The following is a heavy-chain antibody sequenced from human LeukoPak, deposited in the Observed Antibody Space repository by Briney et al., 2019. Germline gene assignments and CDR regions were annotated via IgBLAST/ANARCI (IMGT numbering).Heavy chain of an antibody. CDR2: VNPSGDST. J-gene: IGHJ4*02. CDR3: ARGSSSSIADY. Sequence: ASVKVSCKASGGTFSSYAISWVRQAPGQGLEWMGIVNPSGDSTSYAQKFQGRVTMTRDTSTSTVYMELSSLRSEDTAVYYCARGSSSSIADYWGQGTLVTVSS. D-gene: IGHD6-6*01. V-gene: IGHV1-46*01. CDR1: GGTFSSYA.